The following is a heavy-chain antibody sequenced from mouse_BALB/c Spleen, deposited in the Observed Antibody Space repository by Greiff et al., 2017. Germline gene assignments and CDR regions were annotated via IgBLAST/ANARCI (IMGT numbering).Heavy chain of an antibody. CDR1: GYTFTSYW. CDR2: IYPGDGDT. CDR3: AREGRLLRDYYAMDY. J-gene: IGHJ4*01. V-gene: IGHV1-87*01. Sequence: VQLQQSGTVLARPGASVKMSCKASGYTFTSYWMHWVKQRPGQGLEWIGAIYPGDGDTRYTQKFKGKATLTADKSSSTAYMQLSSLASEDSAVYYCAREGRLLRDYYAMDYWGQGTSVTVSS. D-gene: IGHD1-2*01.